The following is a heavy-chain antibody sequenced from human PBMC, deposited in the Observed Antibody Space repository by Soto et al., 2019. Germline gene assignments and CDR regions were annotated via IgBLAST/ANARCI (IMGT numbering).Heavy chain of an antibody. D-gene: IGHD3-10*01. V-gene: IGHV3-23*01. CDR3: AKMTSGTYGRNYGLDV. CDR1: GFTFCDYD. Sequence: GGSLRLSCVPSGFTFCDYDMRWVRQAPGGELEWVSALPYNGASPYYADSVKGRFTISRDNSKKTLFLQMNSLRAEDTALYYCAKMTSGTYGRNYGLDVWGQGTTVTV. CDR2: LPYNGASP. J-gene: IGHJ6*02.